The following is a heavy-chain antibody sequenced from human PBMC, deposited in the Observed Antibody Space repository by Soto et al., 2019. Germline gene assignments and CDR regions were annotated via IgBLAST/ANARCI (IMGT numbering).Heavy chain of an antibody. CDR2: INPSGGST. CDR1: GYTFTSYG. D-gene: IGHD3-22*01. CDR3: AIYYYDSSGYYYGGVGWFDP. Sequence: ASVKVSCKASGYTFTSYGISWVRQAPGQGLEWMGIINPSGGSTSYAQKFQGRVTMTRDTSTSTVYMELSSLRSEDTAVYYCAIYYYDSSGYYYGGVGWFDPWGQGTLVTVSS. V-gene: IGHV1-46*03. J-gene: IGHJ5*02.